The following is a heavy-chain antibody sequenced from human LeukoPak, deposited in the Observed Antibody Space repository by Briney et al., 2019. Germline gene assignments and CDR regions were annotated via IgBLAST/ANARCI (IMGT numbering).Heavy chain of an antibody. CDR1: GFTFSSYA. CDR3: AKDGDLYGHADY. J-gene: IGHJ4*02. CDR2: ISYDGSKK. Sequence: GRSLRLSCAASGFTFSSYAMHWVRQAPGKGLEWVASISYDGSKKYYADSLKGRFTISRDNSKKTLYLQMNSLRAEDTAVYYCAKDGDLYGHADYWGQGTPVTVSS. V-gene: IGHV3-30-3*01. D-gene: IGHD4-17*01.